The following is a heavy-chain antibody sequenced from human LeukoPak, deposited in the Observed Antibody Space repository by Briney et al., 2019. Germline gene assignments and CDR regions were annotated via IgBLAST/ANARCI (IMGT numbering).Heavy chain of an antibody. D-gene: IGHD4-23*01. CDR3: AKDPLGYGGHYFDN. CDR1: GFSFSSYS. CDR2: ISGRTDGP. V-gene: IGHV3-23*01. J-gene: IGHJ4*02. Sequence: GGSLRLSCAASGFSFSSYSMNRVRQAPGKGLEWVSTISGRTDGPYYADSVKGHFTTSRDNSKNTMYLQINNVRAEDTAVYYCAKDPLGYGGHYFDNWGQGTRVTVSS.